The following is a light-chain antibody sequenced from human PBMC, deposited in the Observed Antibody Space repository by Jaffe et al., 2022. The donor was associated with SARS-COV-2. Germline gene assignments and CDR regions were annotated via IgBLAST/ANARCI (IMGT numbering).Light chain of an antibody. Sequence: DIVMTQSPLSLPVTPGEPASISCRSSQSLLNSHNGKTYLDWYLQKPGQSLQLLIYTLSYRASGVPDRFSVSGSGTEFTLKISRVEAEDAGTYYCMQRTEFPRTFGQGTKLEIK. CDR3: MQRTEFPRT. V-gene: IGKV2-40*01. CDR1: QSLLNSHNGKTY. CDR2: TLS. J-gene: IGKJ2*02.